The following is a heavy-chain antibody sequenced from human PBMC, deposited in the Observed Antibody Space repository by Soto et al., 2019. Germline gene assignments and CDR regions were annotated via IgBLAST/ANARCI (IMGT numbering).Heavy chain of an antibody. CDR2: IYYSGST. J-gene: IGHJ4*02. V-gene: IGHV4-61*08. CDR3: ARHVGPPAVAGLSIDY. CDR1: GGSISSGDYY. D-gene: IGHD6-19*01. Sequence: SETLSLTCTVSGGSISSGDYYWSWIRQPPGKGLEWIGYIYYSGSTNYNPSLKSRVTISVDTSKNQFSLKLSSVTAADTAVYYCARHVGPPAVAGLSIDYWGQGTLVTVSS.